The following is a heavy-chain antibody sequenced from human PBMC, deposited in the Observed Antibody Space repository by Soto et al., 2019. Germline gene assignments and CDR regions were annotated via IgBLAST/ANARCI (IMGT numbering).Heavy chain of an antibody. CDR2: ISGSGGST. CDR3: AKDPTRTIFGVVIIGNAFDI. Sequence: GGSLRLSCAASGFTFSSYAMSWVRQAPGKGLEWVSAISGSGGSTYYADSVKGRFTISRDNSKNTLYLQMNSLRAEDTAVYYCAKDPTRTIFGVVIIGNAFDIWGQGTMVTVSS. V-gene: IGHV3-23*01. D-gene: IGHD3-3*01. J-gene: IGHJ3*02. CDR1: GFTFSSYA.